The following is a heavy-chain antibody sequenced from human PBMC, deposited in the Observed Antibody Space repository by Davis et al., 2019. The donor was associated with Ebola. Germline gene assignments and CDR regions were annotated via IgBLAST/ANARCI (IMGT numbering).Heavy chain of an antibody. CDR1: GYTFTSYY. D-gene: IGHD6-19*01. J-gene: IGHJ5*02. CDR3: ARRARIEAVANNWFDP. CDR2: INPSGGST. V-gene: IGHV1-46*01. Sequence: ASVKVSCKASGYTFTSYYMHWVRQAPGQGLEWMGIINPSGGSTSYAQKFQGRVTMTRDTSTSTVYMELSSLRSEDTAVYYCARRARIEAVANNWFDPWGQGTLVTVSS.